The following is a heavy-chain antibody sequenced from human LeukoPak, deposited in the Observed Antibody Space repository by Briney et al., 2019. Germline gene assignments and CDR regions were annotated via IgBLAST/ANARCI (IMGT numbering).Heavy chain of an antibody. V-gene: IGHV1-2*02. CDR1: GYTFTGYY. D-gene: IGHD4-17*01. Sequence: GASVKVSCKASGYTFTGYYMHWVRQAPGQGLEWMGWINPNSGGTNYAQKFQGRVTMTRGTSISTAYMELSRLRSDDTAVYYCARDGDDYGDYEFDYWGQGTLVTVSS. J-gene: IGHJ4*02. CDR2: INPNSGGT. CDR3: ARDGDDYGDYEFDY.